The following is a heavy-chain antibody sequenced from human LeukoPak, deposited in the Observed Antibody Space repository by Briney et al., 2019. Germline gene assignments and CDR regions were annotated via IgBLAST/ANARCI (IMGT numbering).Heavy chain of an antibody. D-gene: IGHD6-6*01. V-gene: IGHV4-39*07. CDR3: ARVRRSSSSRWFDP. CDR2: IYYSGST. CDR1: GGSISSSSYY. J-gene: IGHJ5*02. Sequence: SETLSLTCTVSGGSISSSSYYWGWIRQPPGKGLEWIGSIYYSGSTYYNPSLKSRVTISVDTSKNQFSLKLSSVTAADTAVYYCARVRRSSSSRWFDPWGQGTLVTVSS.